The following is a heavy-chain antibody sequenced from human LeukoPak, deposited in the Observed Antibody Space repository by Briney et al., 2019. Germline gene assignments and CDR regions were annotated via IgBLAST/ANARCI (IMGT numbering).Heavy chain of an antibody. Sequence: SETLSLTCTVSGGSISSYFWSWIRQPPGKGLEWIGYIYYSGSTNYNPSLKSRVTISVDTSKNQFSLKLTSVTAADTAVYYCARQGVDAAGYYFDYWGQGILVTVSS. J-gene: IGHJ4*02. D-gene: IGHD6-13*01. CDR3: ARQGVDAAGYYFDY. V-gene: IGHV4-59*08. CDR2: IYYSGST. CDR1: GGSISSYF.